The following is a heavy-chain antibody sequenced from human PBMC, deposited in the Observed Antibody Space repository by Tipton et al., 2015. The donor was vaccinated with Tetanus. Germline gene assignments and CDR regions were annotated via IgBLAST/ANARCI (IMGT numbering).Heavy chain of an antibody. J-gene: IGHJ4*02. D-gene: IGHD5-12*01. Sequence: LSLTCTVSGGSISNTDYYWGWIRQPPGKGLEWIGSIYYSGNTYYNPSLKSRVTISVDTSKNQFSLKLSSVTAADTAVYYCARHAGYSGYQLFDYWGQGTLVTVSS. CDR1: GGSISNTDYY. CDR2: IYYSGNT. V-gene: IGHV4-39*01. CDR3: ARHAGYSGYQLFDY.